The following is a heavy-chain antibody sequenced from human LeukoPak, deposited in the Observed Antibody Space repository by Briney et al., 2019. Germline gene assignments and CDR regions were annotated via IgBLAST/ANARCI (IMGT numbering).Heavy chain of an antibody. CDR3: ANIIRKYTSGYYYFDY. Sequence: GGSLRLSCAASEFTFSSYAMHRVRQAPGKGLEWVAAISFDGNNEYYADSVKGRFTISRDNSKNTLYLQMNSLRAEDTAVYYCANIIRKYTSGYYYFDYWGQGTLVTVSS. D-gene: IGHD6-25*01. CDR2: ISFDGNNE. CDR1: EFTFSSYA. V-gene: IGHV3-30-3*01. J-gene: IGHJ4*02.